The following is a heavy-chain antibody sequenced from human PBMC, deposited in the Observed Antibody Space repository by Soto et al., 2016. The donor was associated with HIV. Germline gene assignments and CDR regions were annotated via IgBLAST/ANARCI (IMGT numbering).Heavy chain of an antibody. CDR1: GGPFISYY. CDR3: AATVLVATPAHFDR. Sequence: QVHLQESGPGLVRPSETLSLTCTVSGGPFISYYWSWIRQSPEGGLEWIASKYYNGTSNYNPSLKSRVTISLQTSKNQLSLKMTSTTAADTAVYFCAATVLVATPAHFDRWGQGALVTVSS. D-gene: IGHD2-15*01. CDR2: KYYNGTS. V-gene: IGHV4-59*01. J-gene: IGHJ4*02.